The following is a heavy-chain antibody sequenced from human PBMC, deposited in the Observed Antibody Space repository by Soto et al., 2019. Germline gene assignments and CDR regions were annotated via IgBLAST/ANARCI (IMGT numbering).Heavy chain of an antibody. CDR3: AKGTYSYPDY. J-gene: IGHJ4*02. V-gene: IGHV3-30*18. CDR2: ISYDGTNT. CDR1: GFTFSRYG. Sequence: PGGSLRLSCAASGFTFSRYGMHWVRQAPGKGLEWVAVISYDGTNTYYAGSVKGRFTMSRDNSKNTLYLLMNSLRAEDTAVYYCAKGTYSYPDYWGQGTLVTVSS. D-gene: IGHD5-18*01.